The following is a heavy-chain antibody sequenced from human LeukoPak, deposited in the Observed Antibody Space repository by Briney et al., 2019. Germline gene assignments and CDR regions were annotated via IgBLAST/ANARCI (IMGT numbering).Heavy chain of an antibody. CDR3: ARDVPWTYYDILTGAFDI. CDR2: IYHSGST. CDR1: GYSISSGYY. D-gene: IGHD3-9*01. Sequence: SETLSHTCTVSGYSISSGYYWGWIRQPPGKGLEWIGSIYHSGSTYYNPSPKSRVTISVDTSKNQFSLKLSSVTAADTAVYYCARDVPWTYYDILTGAFDIWGQGTMVTVSS. J-gene: IGHJ3*02. V-gene: IGHV4-38-2*02.